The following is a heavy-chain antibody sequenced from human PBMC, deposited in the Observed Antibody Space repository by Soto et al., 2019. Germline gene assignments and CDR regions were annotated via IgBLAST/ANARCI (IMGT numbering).Heavy chain of an antibody. J-gene: IGHJ6*02. CDR2: IDPSDSYT. D-gene: IGHD2-15*01. Sequence: PGESLKISCKGSGYSFTSYWISWVRQMPGKGLEWMGRIDPSDSYTNYSPSFQGHVTISADKSISTAYLQWSSLKASDTAMYYCARATSAGVVVADYYYYGMDVWGQGTTVTVS. CDR3: ARATSAGVVVADYYYYGMDV. V-gene: IGHV5-10-1*01. CDR1: GYSFTSYW.